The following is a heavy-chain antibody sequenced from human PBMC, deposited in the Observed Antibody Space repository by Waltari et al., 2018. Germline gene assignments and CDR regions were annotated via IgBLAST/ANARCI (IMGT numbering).Heavy chain of an antibody. Sequence: QLQLQESGPGLVKPSETLSLTCTVSGGSISSSSYYWGWIRQPPGTGLEWIGSIYYRRSPFYNPSRKGGVTISVDASKNQFFLKLSSVTAAGTAVYYCVRLRFDFGSGYQDYYYYLDVWGKGTTVTISS. CDR2: IYYRRSP. CDR1: GGSISSSSYY. V-gene: IGHV4-39*07. D-gene: IGHD3-3*01. CDR3: VRLRFDFGSGYQDYYYYLDV. J-gene: IGHJ6*03.